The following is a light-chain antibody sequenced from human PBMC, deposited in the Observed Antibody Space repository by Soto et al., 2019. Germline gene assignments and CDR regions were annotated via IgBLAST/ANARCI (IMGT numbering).Light chain of an antibody. CDR1: QSLLHSSGNNY. CDR3: MQALQTPFT. J-gene: IGKJ3*01. V-gene: IGKV2-28*01. Sequence: DIVMTQSPLSLPVTPGEPASISCRSSQSLLHSSGNNYLDWYLQKPGQSPQLLIYLGSNRASGVPDRFSGSGSGTDFTLKISRVEAEDVAVYYCMQALQTPFTFGPGTKVDIK. CDR2: LGS.